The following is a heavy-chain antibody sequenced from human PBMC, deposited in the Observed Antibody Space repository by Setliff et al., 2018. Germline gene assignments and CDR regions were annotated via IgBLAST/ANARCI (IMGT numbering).Heavy chain of an antibody. V-gene: IGHV4-39*07. J-gene: IGHJ3*02. D-gene: IGHD6-13*01. CDR1: GGSISSSSYY. CDR3: ARDVRVASSSWFKSAFDI. Sequence: PSETLSLTCTVSGGSISSSSYYWGWIRQPPGKGLEWIGSIYYSGSTYYNPSLKSRVTISVDTSKNQFSLKLSSVTAADTAVYYCARDVRVASSSWFKSAFDIWGQGTMVTVS. CDR2: IYYSGST.